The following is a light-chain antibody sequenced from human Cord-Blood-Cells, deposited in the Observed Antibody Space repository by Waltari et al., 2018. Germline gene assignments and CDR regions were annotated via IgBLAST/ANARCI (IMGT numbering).Light chain of an antibody. CDR3: QQRSNWPLT. CDR2: YAS. J-gene: IGKJ4*01. V-gene: IGKV3-11*01. CDR1: QSVRRY. Sequence: EIVLTQSHATLSLSPGERATLSCRASQSVRRYLAWYQQKPGQAPRLLIYYASNRATGIPARFSGSGSGTDFTLTISSLEPEDFAVYYCQQRSNWPLTFGGGTKVEIK.